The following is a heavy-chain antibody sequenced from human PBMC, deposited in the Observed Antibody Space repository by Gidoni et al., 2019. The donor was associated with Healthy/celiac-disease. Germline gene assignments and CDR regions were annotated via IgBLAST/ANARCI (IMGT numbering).Heavy chain of an antibody. CDR3: ARMGGTAMGPGFDY. V-gene: IGHV4-59*01. Sequence: QVQLQASGPGLVTPSEPLSLPCPVPGGSLSSYYWSWIRQPPGKGLEWIGYIYYSGSTNYNPSLKSRVTISVDTSKNQFSLKLSSVTAADTAVYYCARMGGTAMGPGFDYWGQGTLVTVSS. J-gene: IGHJ4*02. D-gene: IGHD5-18*01. CDR1: GGSLSSYY. CDR2: IYYSGST.